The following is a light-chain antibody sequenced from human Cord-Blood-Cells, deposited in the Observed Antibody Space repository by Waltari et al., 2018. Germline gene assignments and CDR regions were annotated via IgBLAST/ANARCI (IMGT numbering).Light chain of an antibody. Sequence: DIQMTQSPSSLSASVGDRVTITCRASQSISSYLNWYQQKQGKAPKLLIYAASSLQSGVPSRFSGSGSGTDFTLTISSLQPEDCATYYCQQSYSTPPFTFGPGTKVDIK. V-gene: IGKV1-39*01. J-gene: IGKJ3*01. CDR2: AAS. CDR1: QSISSY. CDR3: QQSYSTPPFT.